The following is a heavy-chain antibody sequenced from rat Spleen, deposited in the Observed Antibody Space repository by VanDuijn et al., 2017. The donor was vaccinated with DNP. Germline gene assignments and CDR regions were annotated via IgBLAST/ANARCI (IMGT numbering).Heavy chain of an antibody. V-gene: IGHV5-7*01. CDR1: GFTFRDYN. CDR3: ARWNSGHFDY. CDR2: ITYDRSST. Sequence: EVQLVESGADLVQPGGSLKLSCVASGFTFRDYNMAWVRQAPKKGLEWVATITYDRSSTYYRGSVKGRFSVSRDNAENTLYLQMDSLRSEDTAAYYCARWNSGHFDYWGQGVMVTVSS. D-gene: IGHD4-3*01. J-gene: IGHJ2*01.